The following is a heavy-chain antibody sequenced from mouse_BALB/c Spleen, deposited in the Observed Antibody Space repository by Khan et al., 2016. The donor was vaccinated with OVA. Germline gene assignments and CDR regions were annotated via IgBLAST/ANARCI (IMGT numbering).Heavy chain of an antibody. CDR3: AREGLRGVARDY. CDR2: IYPAYGST. J-gene: IGHJ4*01. CDR1: GYTFTAYD. D-gene: IGHD2-4*01. Sequence: QVQLKESGPELVKPGALVKISCKASGYTFTAYDINWVKQRPGQGLEWIGCIYPAYGSTKYNENFKGKATLTATKSSNTASMQLSSLTYGKAAVDFCAREGLRGVARDYWGQGTSVAIYS. V-gene: IGHV1S56*01.